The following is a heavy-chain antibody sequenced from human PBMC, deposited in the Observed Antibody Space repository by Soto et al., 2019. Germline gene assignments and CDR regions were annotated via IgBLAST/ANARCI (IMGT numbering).Heavy chain of an antibody. CDR3: AKDRRAGGNSAFYFDF. D-gene: IGHD3-16*01. CDR1: GFKFSNYA. V-gene: IGHV3-23*01. J-gene: IGHJ4*02. Sequence: GGSLRLSCAASGFKFSNYAMSLVRQAPGKGLEWVSLISATGGGTYYADSVKGRFTISRDNSHNTLYLQVHSLTAEDTAVYYCAKDRRAGGNSAFYFDFWGQGAQVTVSS. CDR2: ISATGGGT.